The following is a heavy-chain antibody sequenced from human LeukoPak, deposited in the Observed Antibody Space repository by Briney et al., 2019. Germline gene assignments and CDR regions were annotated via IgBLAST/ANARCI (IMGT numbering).Heavy chain of an antibody. CDR2: INHSGRT. CDR1: GGSFSGYY. CDR3: AREEALYGMDV. V-gene: IGHV4-34*01. Sequence: SETLSLTCALYGGSFSGYYWSWIRQSPGKGLVWIGEINHSGRTNYNPSLKSRVTISVDTSKNQFSLKLSSVTAADTAVYYCAREEALYGMDVWGQGTTVTVSS. J-gene: IGHJ6*02.